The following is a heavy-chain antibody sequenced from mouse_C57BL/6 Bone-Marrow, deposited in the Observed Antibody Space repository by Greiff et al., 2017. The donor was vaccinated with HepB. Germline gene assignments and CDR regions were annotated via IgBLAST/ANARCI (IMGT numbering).Heavy chain of an antibody. Sequence: EVQLQQSGAELVRPGASVKLSCTASGFNIKDYYMHWVKQRPEQGLEWIGRIDPEDGDTEYAPKFQGKATMTADTSSNTAYLQLSSLTSEDTAVHYCTFDYYGSSYDYWGQGTTLTVSS. CDR3: TFDYYGSSYDY. J-gene: IGHJ2*01. CDR2: IDPEDGDT. V-gene: IGHV14-1*01. D-gene: IGHD1-1*01. CDR1: GFNIKDYY.